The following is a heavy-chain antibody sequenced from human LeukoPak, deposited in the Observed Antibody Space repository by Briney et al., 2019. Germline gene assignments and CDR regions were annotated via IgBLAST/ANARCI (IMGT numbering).Heavy chain of an antibody. CDR2: ISDSGTL. D-gene: IGHD5-24*01. V-gene: IGHV3-23*01. CDR3: AKVNWARYIDHDDY. J-gene: IGHJ4*01. CDR1: GIILTNYA. Sequence: GASLRLSCAASGIILTNYAVSWVRQAPGKGLEWVAAISDSGTLDYADSVRGRFIISRDISKKMVYLQMNSLRAEDTAIYYCAKVNWARYIDHDDYWGRGTLVTVSS.